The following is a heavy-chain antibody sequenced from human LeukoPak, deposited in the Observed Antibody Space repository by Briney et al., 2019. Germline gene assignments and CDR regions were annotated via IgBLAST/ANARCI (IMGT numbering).Heavy chain of an antibody. CDR3: ARDRVANGDMGDAFDI. CDR2: ISSSGSDI. Sequence: GGSLRLSCAASGFTFSTYSMTWFRQAPGKGLDWVSSISSSGSDIYSADSVEGRSAISRGYTKNSLYLQMNSLTAEDTAVYYCARDRVANGDMGDAFDIWSQGTMVTVSS. CDR1: GFTFSTYS. J-gene: IGHJ3*02. V-gene: IGHV3-21*01. D-gene: IGHD7-27*01.